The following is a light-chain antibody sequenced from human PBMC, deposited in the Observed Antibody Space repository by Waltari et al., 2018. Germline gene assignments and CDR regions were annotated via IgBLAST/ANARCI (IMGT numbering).Light chain of an antibody. V-gene: IGKV4-1*01. CDR1: ASVLYSSNNKNY. Sequence: DIVMTQSPDSLAVSLGERATIIGKSSASVLYSSNNKNYLAWYQQNAGQPPKLLIYLASTRESGVPDRFSGSGSGTDFTLTISSLQAEDVAVYYCHQYYATPPDGKTFGQGTKVEIK. CDR2: LAS. J-gene: IGKJ1*01. CDR3: HQYYATPPDGKT.